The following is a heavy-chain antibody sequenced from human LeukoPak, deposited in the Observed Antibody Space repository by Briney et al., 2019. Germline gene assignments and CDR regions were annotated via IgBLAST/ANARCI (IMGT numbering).Heavy chain of an antibody. Sequence: SETLSLTCTVSGGSISSYYWSWIRQPPGKGLEWIGYFYYSGSTNYNPSLKSRVTISVDTSKNQFSLKLSSVTAADTAVYYCARSAYYYDNSGYYPHFDYWGQGTLVTVSS. CDR3: ARSAYYYDNSGYYPHFDY. J-gene: IGHJ4*02. V-gene: IGHV4-59*01. D-gene: IGHD3-22*01. CDR1: GGSISSYY. CDR2: FYYSGST.